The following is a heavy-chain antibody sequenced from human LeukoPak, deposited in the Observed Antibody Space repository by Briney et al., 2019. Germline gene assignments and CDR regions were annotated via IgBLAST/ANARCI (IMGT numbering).Heavy chain of an antibody. CDR2: INHSGST. D-gene: IGHD2-15*01. V-gene: IGHV4-34*01. J-gene: IGHJ6*03. CDR3: AREGGGRTGYYYYYYRDV. Sequence: SETLSLTCAVYGGSFSGYYWSWIRQPPGKGLEWIGEINHSGSTNYNPSLKSRVTISVDTSKNQFSLKLSSVTAADTAVYYCAREGGGRTGYYYYYYRDVWGKGTTVTVSS. CDR1: GGSFSGYY.